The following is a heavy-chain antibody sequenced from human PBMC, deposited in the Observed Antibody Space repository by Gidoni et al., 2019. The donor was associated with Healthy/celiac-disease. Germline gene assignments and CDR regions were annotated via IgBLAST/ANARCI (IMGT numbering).Heavy chain of an antibody. CDR3: ARIGSSGWYYLDY. V-gene: IGHV2-70*15. CDR1: GFSLSTSGMC. CDR2: IDWDDDK. Sequence: QVTLRESGPALVKPTQTLTLTCTFSGFSLSTSGMCVSWIRQPPGKALEWLARIDWDDDKYYSTSLKTSLTISKDTSKNQVVLTMTNMDPVDTATYYCARIGSSGWYYLDYWGQGTLVTVSS. J-gene: IGHJ4*02. D-gene: IGHD6-19*01.